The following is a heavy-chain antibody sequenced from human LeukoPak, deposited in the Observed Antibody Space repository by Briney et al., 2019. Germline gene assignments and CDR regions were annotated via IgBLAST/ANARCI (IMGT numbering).Heavy chain of an antibody. CDR1: GALISSGGYY. D-gene: IGHD2-8*01. CDR2: IDDSGRT. Sequence: PSETLSLTCTVSGALISSGGYYWSWIRQHPGKGLEWIGYIDDSGRTYYNPPLKSRITISVDTSKNHFSLNLNSVTAADTAVYFCARNNGVDFDYWGQGTLVTVSS. J-gene: IGHJ4*02. CDR3: ARNNGVDFDY. V-gene: IGHV4-31*03.